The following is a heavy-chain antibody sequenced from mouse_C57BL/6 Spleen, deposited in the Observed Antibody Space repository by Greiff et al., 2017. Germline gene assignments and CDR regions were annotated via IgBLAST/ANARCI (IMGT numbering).Heavy chain of an antibody. CDR2: INPYNGGT. D-gene: IGHD1-1*01. Sequence: VQLQQSGPVLVKPGASVKMSCKASGYTFTDYYMNWVKQSHGKSLEWIGVINPYNGGTSYNQKFKGKATLTVDKSSSTAYMELNSLTSEDSAVYYCARLSTTVVGNYFDYWGQGNTLTVSS. J-gene: IGHJ2*01. CDR1: GYTFTDYY. V-gene: IGHV1-19*01. CDR3: ARLSTTVVGNYFDY.